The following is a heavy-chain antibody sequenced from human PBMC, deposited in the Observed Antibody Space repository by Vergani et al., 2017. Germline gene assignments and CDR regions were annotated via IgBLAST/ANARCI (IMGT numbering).Heavy chain of an antibody. CDR2: IKQDGSEK. CDR3: ARALAAAVKHNYYYYGMDV. Sequence: EVQLVESGGGLVQPGGSLRLSCAASGFTFSSYWMSWVRQAPGKGLEWVANIKQDGSEKYYVDSVKGRFTISRDNAKNSLYLQMNSLRAADTAVYYCARALAAAVKHNYYYYGMDVWGQGTTVTVSS. D-gene: IGHD6-13*01. V-gene: IGHV3-7*01. J-gene: IGHJ6*02. CDR1: GFTFSSYW.